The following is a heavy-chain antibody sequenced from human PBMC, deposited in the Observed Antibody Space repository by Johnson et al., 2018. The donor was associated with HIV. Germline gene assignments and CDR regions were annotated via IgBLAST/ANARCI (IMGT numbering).Heavy chain of an antibody. CDR1: GFIFRTHW. CDR3: ARVLTTRGAFDI. J-gene: IGHJ3*02. D-gene: IGHD3-9*01. V-gene: IGHV3-7*02. CDR2: IRQDGSEK. Sequence: VQLVESGGGLVQPGGSLRLSCAGSGFIFRTHWIHWVRQPPGKGLEWVATIRQDGSEKFYVDSVKGRFTISRDNSKNTLYLQMNSLRAEDTAVYYCARVLTTRGAFDIWGQGTMVTVSS.